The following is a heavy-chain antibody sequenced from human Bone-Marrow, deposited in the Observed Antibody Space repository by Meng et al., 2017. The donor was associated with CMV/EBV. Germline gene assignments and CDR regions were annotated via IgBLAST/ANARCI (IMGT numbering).Heavy chain of an antibody. D-gene: IGHD3-22*01. V-gene: IGHV3-7*01. CDR1: GFTFSSYW. CDR2: IKQDGSEK. Sequence: GESLKISCAASGFTFSSYWMSWVRQAPGKGLEWVANIKQDGSEKYYVDSVKGRFTISRDNAKNSLYLQMNSLRAEDTAVYYCARDLSSSGYLNYFDYWGQGTLVTVSS. CDR3: ARDLSSSGYLNYFDY. J-gene: IGHJ4*02.